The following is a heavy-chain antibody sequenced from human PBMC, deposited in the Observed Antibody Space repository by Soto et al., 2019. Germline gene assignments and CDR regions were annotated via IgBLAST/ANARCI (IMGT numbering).Heavy chain of an antibody. CDR1: GYTFTSYA. V-gene: IGHV1-3*01. Sequence: QVQLVQSGAEVKKPGASVKVSCKASGYTFTSYAMHWVRQAPGQRREWMGWINAGNGNTKYSQKFQGRVTITRDTSASTGYMELSSLRSEDTAVYYCARDSTGYSSSWLYYYYYYMDVWGKGTTVTVSS. J-gene: IGHJ6*03. D-gene: IGHD6-13*01. CDR3: ARDSTGYSSSWLYYYYYYMDV. CDR2: INAGNGNT.